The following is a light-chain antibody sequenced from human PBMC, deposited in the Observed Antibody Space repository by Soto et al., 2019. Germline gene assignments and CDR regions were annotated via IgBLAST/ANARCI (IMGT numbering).Light chain of an antibody. CDR3: SSYTPSNTLL. J-gene: IGLJ2*01. CDR2: EVS. Sequence: QSALTQPASVSGSPGQSITISCTGSGSDIGGYNFVSWFQQHPGKAPKLIIYEVSDRPSGVSYRFSGSKSGNTASLTISGVQAEDEADYYCSSYTPSNTLLFGGGTKLTVL. CDR1: GSDIGGYNF. V-gene: IGLV2-14*01.